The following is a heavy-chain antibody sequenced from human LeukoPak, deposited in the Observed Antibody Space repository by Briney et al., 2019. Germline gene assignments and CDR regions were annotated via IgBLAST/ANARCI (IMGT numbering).Heavy chain of an antibody. D-gene: IGHD3-22*01. V-gene: IGHV1-46*01. CDR1: GYTFTSYY. CDR2: INPSGGST. J-gene: IGHJ5*02. Sequence: ASVRVSCKASGYTFTSYYMHWVRQAPGQGLEWTGIINPSGGSTSYAQKFQGRVTMTRDTSTSTVYMELSSLRSEDTAVYYCARWYYDSSGPIGWFDPWGQGTLVTVSS. CDR3: ARWYYDSSGPIGWFDP.